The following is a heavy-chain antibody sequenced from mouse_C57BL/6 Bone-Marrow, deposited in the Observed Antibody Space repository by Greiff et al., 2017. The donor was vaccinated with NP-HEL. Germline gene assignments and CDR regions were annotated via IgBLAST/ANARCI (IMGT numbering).Heavy chain of an antibody. CDR3: ARRYYGSSYRYFDV. J-gene: IGHJ1*03. Sequence: QVQLKESGPGLVAPSQSLSITCTVSGFSLTSYGVHWVRQPPGKGLEWLVVIWSDGSTTYNSALKSRLSISKDNSKSQVFLKMNSLQTDDTAMYYCARRYYGSSYRYFDVWGTGTTVTVSS. CDR2: IWSDGST. V-gene: IGHV2-6*03. CDR1: GFSLTSYG. D-gene: IGHD1-1*01.